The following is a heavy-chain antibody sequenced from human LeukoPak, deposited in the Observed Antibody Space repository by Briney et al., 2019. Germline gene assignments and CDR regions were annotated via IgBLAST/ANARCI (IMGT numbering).Heavy chain of an antibody. D-gene: IGHD4-23*01. CDR3: AKDHVYGGADD. CDR1: GFTFSDYV. Sequence: GGSLRLSCAASGFTFSDYVMHWVRQAPGKGLEWVAVISIDGNNKYYGDSVKGRFTISRDNSKNSLYLHMNSLRSEDTALYYCAKDHVYGGADDWGQGTLVTVSS. J-gene: IGHJ4*02. V-gene: IGHV3-30*18. CDR2: ISIDGNNK.